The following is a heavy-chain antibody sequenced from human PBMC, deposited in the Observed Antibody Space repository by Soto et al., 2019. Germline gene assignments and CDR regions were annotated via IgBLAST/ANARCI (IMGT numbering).Heavy chain of an antibody. Sequence: SETLSLTCAGSCGFISSGNWGIGVRQPPGKGLEWIGEIYHSGSTNYNPSLKSRVTISVDKSKHQFSLKLSSVTAADTAVYYCARVRMNSGSSNFDYWGQGTLVSVSS. CDR3: ARVRMNSGSSNFDY. V-gene: IGHV4-4*02. CDR1: CGFISSGNW. J-gene: IGHJ4*02. D-gene: IGHD1-26*01. CDR2: IYHSGST.